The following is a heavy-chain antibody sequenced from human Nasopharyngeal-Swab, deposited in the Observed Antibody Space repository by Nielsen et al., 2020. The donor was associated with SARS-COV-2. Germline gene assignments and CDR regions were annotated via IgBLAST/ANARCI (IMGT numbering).Heavy chain of an antibody. CDR1: GGSISSGSFY. J-gene: IGHJ4*02. CDR2: IYASGST. V-gene: IGHV4-61*02. Sequence: SETLSLTCTVSGGSISSGSFYWSWIRQPAGKGLEWIGRIYASGSTNYNPSLKSRVTMSVDTSKNQFSLKLSSVTAADTAVYYCARDNYNQYSSGWKDYWGQGTLVTVSS. CDR3: ARDNYNQYSSGWKDY. D-gene: IGHD6-19*01.